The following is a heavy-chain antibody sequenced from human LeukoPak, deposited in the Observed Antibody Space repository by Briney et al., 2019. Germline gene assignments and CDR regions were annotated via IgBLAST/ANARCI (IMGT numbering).Heavy chain of an antibody. CDR2: ITASGGNT. CDR3: AKGNGYSYGRYYFDY. J-gene: IGHJ4*02. CDR1: GFTFSSYA. V-gene: IGHV3-23*01. D-gene: IGHD5-18*01. Sequence: GGSLKLSCAASGFTFSSYAMGWVRQAPGKGLEWVSAITASGGNTYYADSVKGRFTISRDNSKNTLYLQVNSLRAEDTAVYYCAKGNGYSYGRYYFDYWGQGTLVTVSS.